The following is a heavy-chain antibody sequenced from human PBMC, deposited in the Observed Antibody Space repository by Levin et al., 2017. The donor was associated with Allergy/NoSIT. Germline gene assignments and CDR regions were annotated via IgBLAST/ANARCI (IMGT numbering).Heavy chain of an antibody. J-gene: IGHJ6*03. CDR2: IIPIFGTA. CDR1: GGTFSSYA. V-gene: IGHV1-69*13. D-gene: IGHD2-8*02. CDR3: ARAGEYCTGGVCLNSNYYYYMDV. Sequence: SVKVSCKASGGTFSSYAISWVRQAPGQGLEWMGGIIPIFGTANYAQKFQGRVTITADESTSTAYMELSSLRSEDTAVYYCARAGEYCTGGVCLNSNYYYYMDVWGKGTTVTVSS.